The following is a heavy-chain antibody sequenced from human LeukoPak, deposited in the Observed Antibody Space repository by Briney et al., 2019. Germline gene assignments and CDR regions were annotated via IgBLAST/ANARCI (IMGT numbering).Heavy chain of an antibody. CDR1: GYSINSAYY. CDR2: IYYSGST. D-gene: IGHD2-8*01. V-gene: IGHV4-38-2*02. CDR3: TGVDYYYMDV. Sequence: SETLSLTCTVSGYSINSAYYWGWIRQPPGKGLEWIGSIYYSGSTYYNPSLKSRVTISVDTSKNQFSLKLSSVTAADTAVYYSTGVDYYYMDVWGKGTTVTVSS. J-gene: IGHJ6*03.